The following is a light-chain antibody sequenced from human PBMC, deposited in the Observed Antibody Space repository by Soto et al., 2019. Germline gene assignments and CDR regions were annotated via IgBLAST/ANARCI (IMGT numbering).Light chain of an antibody. CDR1: QSISSY. V-gene: IGKV1-39*01. Sequence: DIQMTQSPSSLSASVGDRVTITCRASQSISSYLNWYQQKPGKAPKLLIYAASNLQSGVPSRVSGSGSGTDFTLTISSRQPEYFATDYFQQRYIIPRPFVPGTKVDIK. CDR2: AAS. CDR3: QQRYIIPRP. J-gene: IGKJ3*01.